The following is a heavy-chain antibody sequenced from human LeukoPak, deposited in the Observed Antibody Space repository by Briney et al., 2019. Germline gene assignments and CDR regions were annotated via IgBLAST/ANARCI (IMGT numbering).Heavy chain of an antibody. V-gene: IGHV4-39*07. CDR1: SASISSSPYY. Sequence: SETLSLTCTVSSASISSSPYYWAWIRQSPGKGLEWIATFSYFGTTYYNPSLKSRVTMSVDKSKNQFSLKLSSVTAADTAVYYCARAGDYYDLNYWGQGTLVTVSS. J-gene: IGHJ4*02. CDR3: ARAGDYYDLNY. CDR2: FSYFGTT. D-gene: IGHD3-22*01.